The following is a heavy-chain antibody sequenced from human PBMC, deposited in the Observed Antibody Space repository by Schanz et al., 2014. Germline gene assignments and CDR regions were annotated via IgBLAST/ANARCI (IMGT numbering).Heavy chain of an antibody. Sequence: QVQLVQSGDEVKKPGASVKVSCRASGYPFTSDDINWVRQAIGQGPEWMGWMQPDSGKTHYAGECHGRGPMPRNASVGTAYIELHILTSEYTAGYYCARGRTLDYSRHGSLIGVSS. CDR3: ARGRTLDY. V-gene: IGHV1-8*01. J-gene: IGHJ4*01. CDR2: MQPDSGKT. CDR1: GYPFTSDD.